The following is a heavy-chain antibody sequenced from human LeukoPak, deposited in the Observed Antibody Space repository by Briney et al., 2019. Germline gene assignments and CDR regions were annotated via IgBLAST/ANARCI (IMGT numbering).Heavy chain of an antibody. CDR2: FDPEDGET. J-gene: IGHJ4*02. CDR3: ATASHCGGDCYSPDFDY. Sequence: GASVKVSCKVSGYTLTVLSMHWVRQAPGKGLEWMGGFDPEDGETIYAQKFQGRVTMTEDTSTDTAYMELSSLRSEDTAVYHCATASHCGGDCYSPDFDYWGQGTLVTVSS. V-gene: IGHV1-24*01. CDR1: GYTLTVLS. D-gene: IGHD2-21*02.